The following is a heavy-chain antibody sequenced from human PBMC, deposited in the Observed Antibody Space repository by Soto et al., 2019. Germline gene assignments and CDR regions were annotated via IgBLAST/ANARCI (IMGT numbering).Heavy chain of an antibody. J-gene: IGHJ4*02. CDR3: ARAQEGIVATH. V-gene: IGHV4-34*01. Sequence: QVQLQQWGAGLLKPSETLSLTCTVNGGSLTGYYWSWIHQPPGKGLEWIGEIKDGGSTNYSPSLRGRVTISADTSKNHFSLRLNSVTAADTAVYFCARAQEGIVATHWDQGALVTVSS. CDR1: GGSLTGYY. D-gene: IGHD5-12*01. CDR2: IKDGGST.